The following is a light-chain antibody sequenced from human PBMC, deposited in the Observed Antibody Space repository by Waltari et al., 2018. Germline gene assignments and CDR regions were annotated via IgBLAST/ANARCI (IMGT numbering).Light chain of an antibody. J-gene: IGLJ2*01. CDR2: EVT. Sequence: QSALTQPPSASGSPGQSVTISCTGTSSDVGGYNYVSWYQQYPDKAPKLIIYEVTNRPSGVPDLLPGSKAGNSASLTVSGLQAEDEADYYCTSYGGSNNFVIFGGGTKLTVL. CDR1: SSDVGGYNY. V-gene: IGLV2-8*01. CDR3: TSYGGSNNFVI.